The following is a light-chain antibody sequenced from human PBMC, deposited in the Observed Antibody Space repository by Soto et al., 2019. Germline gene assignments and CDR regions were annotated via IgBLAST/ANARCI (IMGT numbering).Light chain of an antibody. CDR1: HNIVNY. J-gene: IGKJ4*01. V-gene: IGKV1-39*01. CDR3: QQTYSVPLT. Sequence: DIQMTQSPSSLSASVGDRVTITCRASHNIVNYLSWYQQRPGKAPKLLIYAASSLHSGVPSRFSGSGSGTDFTLTITTLQPEDFATFYCQQTYSVPLTFGGGTRVEIK. CDR2: AAS.